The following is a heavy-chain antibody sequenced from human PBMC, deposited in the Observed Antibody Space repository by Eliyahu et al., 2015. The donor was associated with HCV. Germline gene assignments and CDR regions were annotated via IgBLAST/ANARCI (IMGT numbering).Heavy chain of an antibody. D-gene: IGHD1-26*01. CDR1: GGSISSSSYY. Sequence: QLQLQESGPGLVKPSETLSLTCTVSGGSISSSSYYWGWIRQPPGKGLEWIGSIYYSGSTYYNPSLKSRVTISVDTSKNQFSLKLSSVTAADTAVYYCARHRLNSGSYRGPYYFDYWGQGTLVTVSS. V-gene: IGHV4-39*01. J-gene: IGHJ4*02. CDR2: IYYSGST. CDR3: ARHRLNSGSYRGPYYFDY.